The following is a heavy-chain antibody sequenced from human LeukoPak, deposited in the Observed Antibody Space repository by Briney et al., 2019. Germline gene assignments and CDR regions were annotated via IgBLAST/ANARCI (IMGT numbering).Heavy chain of an antibody. V-gene: IGHV3-7*01. D-gene: IGHD1-26*01. CDR1: GFTFSSYW. CDR2: IKQDGSEK. Sequence: GGSLRLSCAASGFTFSSYWMSWVRQAPGKGLEWVANIKQDGSEKYYVDSVKGRFTISRDNAKNSLYLQMNSLRAEDTAVYYCARPRLRMVSGSFCYFDYWGQGTLVTVSS. J-gene: IGHJ4*02. CDR3: ARPRLRMVSGSFCYFDY.